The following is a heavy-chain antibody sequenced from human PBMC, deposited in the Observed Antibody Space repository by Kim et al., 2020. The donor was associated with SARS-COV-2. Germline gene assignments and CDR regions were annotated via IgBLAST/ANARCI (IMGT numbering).Heavy chain of an antibody. CDR1: GYTFTSYD. D-gene: IGHD2-2*02. J-gene: IGHJ4*02. Sequence: ASVKVSCKASGYTFTSYDINWVRQATGQGLEWMGWMNPNSGNTGYAQKFQGRVTMTRNTSISTAYMELSSLRSEDTAVYYCARARTGCSSTSCYSFDYWGQGTLVTVSS. CDR3: ARARTGCSSTSCYSFDY. CDR2: MNPNSGNT. V-gene: IGHV1-8*01.